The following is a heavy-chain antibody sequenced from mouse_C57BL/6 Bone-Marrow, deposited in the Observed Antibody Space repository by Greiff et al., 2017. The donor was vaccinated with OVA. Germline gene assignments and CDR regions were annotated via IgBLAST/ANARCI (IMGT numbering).Heavy chain of an antibody. J-gene: IGHJ3*01. CDR1: GFTFTDYY. CDR3: ARLKDSHYDYFAY. D-gene: IGHD2-4*01. V-gene: IGHV7-3*01. CDR2: IRNKANGYTT. Sequence: EVQRVESGGGLVQPGGSLSLSCAASGFTFTDYYMSWVRQPPGKALEWLGFIRNKANGYTTEYSASVKGRFTISRDNSQSILYLQMNALRAEDSATYYCARLKDSHYDYFAYWGQGTLVTVSA.